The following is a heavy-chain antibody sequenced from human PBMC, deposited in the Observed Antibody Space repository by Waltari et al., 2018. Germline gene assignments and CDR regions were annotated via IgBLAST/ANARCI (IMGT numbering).Heavy chain of an antibody. CDR2: IYTSGST. CDR3: ARGGDGIVVVPAARSPMGFDY. CDR1: GGSISSYY. Sequence: QVQLQESGPGLVKPSETLSLTCTVSGGSISSYYWSWIRQPAGKGLEWIGRIYTSGSTNYNPSLKSRVTMSVDTSKNQFSLKLSSVTAADTAVYYCARGGDGIVVVPAARSPMGFDYWGQGTLVTVSS. D-gene: IGHD2-2*01. J-gene: IGHJ4*02. V-gene: IGHV4-4*07.